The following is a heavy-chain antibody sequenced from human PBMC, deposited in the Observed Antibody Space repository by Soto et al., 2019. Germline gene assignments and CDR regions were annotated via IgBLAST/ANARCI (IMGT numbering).Heavy chain of an antibody. CDR3: ASVKYSPPYYYYYGMDV. Sequence: QVQLVQSGAEVKKPGASVKVSCKASGYTFTSYGISWVRQAPGRGLEWMGWISAYNGNTNYAQKIQGRVTMTTDTSTSTAYMELRSLRSDDTAVYYCASVKYSPPYYYYYGMDVWGQGTTVTVSS. CDR2: ISAYNGNT. J-gene: IGHJ6*02. D-gene: IGHD5-18*01. CDR1: GYTFTSYG. V-gene: IGHV1-18*01.